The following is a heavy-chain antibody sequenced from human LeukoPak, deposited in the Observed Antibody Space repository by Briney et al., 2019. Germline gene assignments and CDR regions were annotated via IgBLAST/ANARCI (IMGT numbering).Heavy chain of an antibody. CDR1: GFTFSSYG. J-gene: IGHJ5*02. V-gene: IGHV3-33*01. D-gene: IGHD2-21*01. CDR2: IWYDGSNK. Sequence: GRSLRLSCAASGFTFSSYGTHWVREALGKGLEWVAVIWYDGSNKYYADSVKGRFTISRDNSTNTLYLQMNRLRAEDTAVYYCERDQGVVVLDLTFDPWGQGTLVTVSS. CDR3: ERDQGVVVLDLTFDP.